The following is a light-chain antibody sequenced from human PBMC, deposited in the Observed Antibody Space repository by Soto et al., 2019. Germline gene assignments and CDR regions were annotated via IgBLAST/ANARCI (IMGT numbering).Light chain of an antibody. J-gene: IGLJ1*01. CDR1: SSNIGSNT. Sequence: QSVLTQPPSASGTPGQRVTISCSGSSSNIGSNTVNWYQQLPGTAPKLLIYGNSNRPSGVPDRFSVSKSGASASLAISGLRAEDEGDYFCQSYGTGLSGLYVFGTGTKLTVL. CDR2: GNS. CDR3: QSYGTGLSGLYV. V-gene: IGLV1-44*01.